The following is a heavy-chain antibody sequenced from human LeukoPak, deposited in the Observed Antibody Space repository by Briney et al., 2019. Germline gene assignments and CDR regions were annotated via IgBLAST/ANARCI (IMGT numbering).Heavy chain of an antibody. CDR3: AKGDTTWELPHDY. J-gene: IGHJ4*02. Sequence: GGSLRLSCAASGFTFSSYAMSWVRQAPGKGLEWVSSISDSGGYTFYADSVKGRFTISRDNSKNTLYLQMNSLRAEDTAVYYCAKGDTTWELPHDYWGQGTLVTVSS. D-gene: IGHD1-26*01. CDR1: GFTFSSYA. V-gene: IGHV3-23*01. CDR2: ISDSGGYT.